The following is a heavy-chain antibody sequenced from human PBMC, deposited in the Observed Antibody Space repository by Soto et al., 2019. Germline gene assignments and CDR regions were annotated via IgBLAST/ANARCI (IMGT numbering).Heavy chain of an antibody. V-gene: IGHV3-30*04. J-gene: IGHJ4*02. CDR3: ARDRGSYYVFPSHYYFDY. CDR2: ISYDGRNK. Sequence: GGSLRLSCAASAFTFSSYAMHWVRQAPGKGLEWVGFISYDGRNKYYADSVKGRFTIPRDNSKNTLYLQMNSLRAEDTAVYYCARDRGSYYVFPSHYYFDYWGQGTLVTVSS. CDR1: AFTFSSYA. D-gene: IGHD1-26*01.